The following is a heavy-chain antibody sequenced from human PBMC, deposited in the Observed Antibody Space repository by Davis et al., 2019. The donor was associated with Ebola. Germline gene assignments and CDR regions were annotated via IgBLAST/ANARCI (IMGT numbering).Heavy chain of an antibody. D-gene: IGHD3-3*01. J-gene: IGHJ5*02. CDR1: GGPMRGYY. CDR3: ARGAAISRFDP. Sequence: SETLSLTCTVSGGPMRGYYWSWIRQPPGKGPEWLGYIISTGTTTYKPSLASRVTISVDTSKNQFSLKLSSVTAADTAVYYCARGAAISRFDPWGQGTLVTVSS. CDR2: IISTGTT. V-gene: IGHV4-59*12.